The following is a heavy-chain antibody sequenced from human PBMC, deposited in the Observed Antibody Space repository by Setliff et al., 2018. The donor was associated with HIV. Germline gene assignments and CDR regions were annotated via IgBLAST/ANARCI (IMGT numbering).Heavy chain of an antibody. V-gene: IGHV1-69*13. Sequence: ASVKVSCRASGGTFSSYAISWVRQATGQGLEWVGGIIPVFRTENYAQKYQGRVTITADESTSTAYMELSSLRSEDTAVYYCARGATITYYFDYWGQGTLVTVTS. J-gene: IGHJ4*02. CDR3: ARGATITYYFDY. D-gene: IGHD5-12*01. CDR1: GGTFSSYA. CDR2: IIPVFRTE.